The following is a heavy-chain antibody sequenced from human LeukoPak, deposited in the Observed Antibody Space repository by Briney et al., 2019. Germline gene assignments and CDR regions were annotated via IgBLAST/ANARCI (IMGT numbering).Heavy chain of an antibody. J-gene: IGHJ3*02. CDR1: GGSFSGYY. Sequence: SETLSLTCAVYGGSFSGYYWSWIRQPPGKGLEWIGEINHSGSTNYNPSLKSRVTISVDTSKNQFSLKLSSVTAADTAVYYCARFPSSGYYATLRGAFDIWGQGTMVTVSS. V-gene: IGHV4-34*01. D-gene: IGHD3-22*01. CDR2: INHSGST. CDR3: ARFPSSGYYATLRGAFDI.